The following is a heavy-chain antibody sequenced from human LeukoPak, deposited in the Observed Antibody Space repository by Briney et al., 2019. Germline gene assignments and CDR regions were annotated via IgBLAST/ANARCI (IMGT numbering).Heavy chain of an antibody. Sequence: ASVKVSCKASGYTFTNYGITWVRQAPGQGLEWMGWISAYNANTDYAQKFQGRVPMTTDTSTSTVYMELRSLRSDDTAIYYCARTDYDILTGARMDVWGKGTTVTVSS. D-gene: IGHD3-9*01. V-gene: IGHV1-18*04. CDR3: ARTDYDILTGARMDV. CDR2: ISAYNANT. CDR1: GYTFTNYG. J-gene: IGHJ6*04.